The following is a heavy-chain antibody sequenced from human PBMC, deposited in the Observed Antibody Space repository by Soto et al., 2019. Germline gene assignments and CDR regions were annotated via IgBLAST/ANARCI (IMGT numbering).Heavy chain of an antibody. V-gene: IGHV3-7*01. J-gene: IGHJ4*02. CDR2: IKQNGGEE. CDR3: ATSSDTGYFFDF. CDR1: GFTFTSYW. Sequence: GGSLRLSCAASGFTFTSYWMSWVRQAPGKGLEWVASIKQNGGEEYYVDSVKGRFTISRDNAKNSLYLEMNSLRAEDRAVYYCATSSDTGYFFDFWGQGTLVTVSS. D-gene: IGHD3-9*01.